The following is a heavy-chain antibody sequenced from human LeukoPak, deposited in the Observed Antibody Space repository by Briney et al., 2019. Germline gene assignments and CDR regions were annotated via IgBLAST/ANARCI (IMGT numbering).Heavy chain of an antibody. CDR1: GFTFSSYG. J-gene: IGHJ3*02. CDR3: AKDGGATSTNALDI. CDR2: IRYDGSNK. D-gene: IGHD3-16*01. V-gene: IGHV3-30*02. Sequence: GGSLRLSCAASGFTFSSYGMHWVRQAPGKGLEWVAFIRYDGSNKYYADSVKGRFTISRDNSKNTLYLQMNSLRAEDTAVYYCAKDGGATSTNALDIWGQGTMVTVSS.